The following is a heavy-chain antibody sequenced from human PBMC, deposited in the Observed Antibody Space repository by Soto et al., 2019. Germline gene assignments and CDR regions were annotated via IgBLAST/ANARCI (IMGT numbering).Heavy chain of an antibody. CDR2: IIPIFGTA. J-gene: IGHJ6*02. CDR3: AREGGSGSYRYYGMDV. D-gene: IGHD3-10*01. Sequence: QVQLVQSGAEVKKPGSSVKVSCKASGGTFSSYAISWVRQAPGQGLERMGGIIPIFGTANYAQKFQGRVTITADESTSTAYMELSSLRSEDTAVYYCAREGGSGSYRYYGMDVWRQGTTVTVSS. CDR1: GGTFSSYA. V-gene: IGHV1-69*12.